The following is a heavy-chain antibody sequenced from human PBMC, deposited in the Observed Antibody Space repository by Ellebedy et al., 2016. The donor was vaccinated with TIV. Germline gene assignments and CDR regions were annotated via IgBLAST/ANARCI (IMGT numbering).Heavy chain of an antibody. CDR3: AKTATRQQYYDFWSGYYPYFDY. Sequence: GESLKISCAASGFTFSSYAMSWVRQAPGKGLEWVSAISGSGGSTYYADSVKGRFTISRDNSKNTLYLQMNSLRAEDTAVYYCAKTATRQQYYDFWSGYYPYFDYWGQGTLVTVSS. D-gene: IGHD3-3*01. J-gene: IGHJ4*02. V-gene: IGHV3-23*01. CDR1: GFTFSSYA. CDR2: ISGSGGST.